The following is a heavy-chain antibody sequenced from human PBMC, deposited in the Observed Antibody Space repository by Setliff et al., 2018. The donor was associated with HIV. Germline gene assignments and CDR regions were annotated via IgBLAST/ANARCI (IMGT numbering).Heavy chain of an antibody. Sequence: ASVKVSCKASGYTFTSYFLHWVRQAPGQGLEWMGIINPNDGATTYAQKFEGRVTMTSDTSTNTVYMELSSLTSDDTAVYYCARPAATWDFDYWGQGTLVTVSS. D-gene: IGHD2-2*01. V-gene: IGHV1-46*01. CDR1: GYTFTSYF. J-gene: IGHJ4*02. CDR3: ARPAATWDFDY. CDR2: INPNDGAT.